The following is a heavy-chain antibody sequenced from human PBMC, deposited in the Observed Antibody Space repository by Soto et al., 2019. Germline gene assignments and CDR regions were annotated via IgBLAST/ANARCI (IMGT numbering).Heavy chain of an antibody. CDR3: LRRAANGAALGDC. CDR1: GFIFNNYN. Sequence: GGSLRLSCSASGFIFNNYNIHWVRQAPGKGLEYVSTVTTNGGTYYTDSVKGRFAVSRDSSKNTVYLQMSSLRADDTAVYFCLRRAANGAALGDCWGQGTLVTVSS. CDR2: VTTNGGT. V-gene: IGHV3-64D*08. D-gene: IGHD2-8*01. J-gene: IGHJ4*02.